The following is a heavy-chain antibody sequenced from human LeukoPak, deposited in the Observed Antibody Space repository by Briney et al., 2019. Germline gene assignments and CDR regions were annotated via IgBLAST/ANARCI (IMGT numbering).Heavy chain of an antibody. J-gene: IGHJ3*02. CDR3: ARIAVAGHDAFDI. CDR1: GGSISSGDYY. D-gene: IGHD6-19*01. V-gene: IGHV4-30-4*08. CDR2: IYYSGST. Sequence: SQTLSLTCTVSGGSISSGDYYWSWIRQPPGKGLEWIGYIYYSGSTYYNPSLKSRVTISVDTSKNQFSLKLSSVTAADTAVYYCARIAVAGHDAFDIWGKGTTVTVSS.